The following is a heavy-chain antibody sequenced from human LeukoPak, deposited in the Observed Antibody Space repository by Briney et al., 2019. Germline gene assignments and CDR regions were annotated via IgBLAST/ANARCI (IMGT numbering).Heavy chain of an antibody. V-gene: IGHV3-7*01. CDR3: ARDAGWGYYDL. Sequence: GGSLRLSCVASGVTFSISWVTWVRQAPGKGLEWVANIDKHGNGKYYVDSVKGRFAISRDYATNSVFLQMNSLRAEDTSVYYCARDAGWGYYDLWGQETPVTVSS. CDR2: IDKHGNGK. D-gene: IGHD1-26*01. J-gene: IGHJ4*02. CDR1: GVTFSISW.